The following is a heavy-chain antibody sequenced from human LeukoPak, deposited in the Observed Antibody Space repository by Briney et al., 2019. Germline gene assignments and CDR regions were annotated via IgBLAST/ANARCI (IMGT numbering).Heavy chain of an antibody. CDR2: ISGSGGGA. D-gene: IGHD6-13*01. Sequence: GGSLRLSCAASGFTFSSYAMSWVRQAPGKGLEWVSAISGSGGGAYYADSVKGRFTISRDNSKNTLYLQMNSLRAEDTAVYYCAKDIATTGDDGANWFDPWGQGTLVTVSS. J-gene: IGHJ5*02. V-gene: IGHV3-23*01. CDR1: GFTFSSYA. CDR3: AKDIATTGDDGANWFDP.